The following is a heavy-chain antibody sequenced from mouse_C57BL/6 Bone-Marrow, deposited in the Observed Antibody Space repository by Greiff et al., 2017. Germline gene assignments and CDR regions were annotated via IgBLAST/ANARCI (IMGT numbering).Heavy chain of an antibody. CDR3: VRPESYPYYAMDY. J-gene: IGHJ4*01. CDR2: IRSKSNNYAT. V-gene: IGHV10-1*01. Sequence: EVQLVESGGGLVQPKGSLKLSCAASGFSFNTYAMNWVRQAPGKGLEWVARIRSKSNNYATYYADSVKDRLTISRDDSESMLYLQMNNLKTEDTAMYYCVRPESYPYYAMDYWGQGTSVTVSS. D-gene: IGHD2-10*01. CDR1: GFSFNTYA.